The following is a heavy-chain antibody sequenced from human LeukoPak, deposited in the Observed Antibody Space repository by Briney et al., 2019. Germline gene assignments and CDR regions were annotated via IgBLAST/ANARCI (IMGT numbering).Heavy chain of an antibody. CDR2: MYSGGAT. J-gene: IGHJ4*02. CDR1: GFTVSSSY. Sequence: GGSLRLSCAASGFTVSSSYMSWVRQAPGKGLEWVSVMYSGGATYYANSVKGRFTISRDYSKNTLNLQMNNLGTVDTAVYFCARSVHDTSGYAYWGQGTLVTVSS. CDR3: ARSVHDTSGYAY. D-gene: IGHD3-22*01. V-gene: IGHV3-66*02.